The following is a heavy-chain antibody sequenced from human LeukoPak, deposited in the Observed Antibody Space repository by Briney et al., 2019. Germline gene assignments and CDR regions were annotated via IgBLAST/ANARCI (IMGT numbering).Heavy chain of an antibody. CDR1: GFTFSSYG. CDR2: ISYDGSNK. D-gene: IGHD4-23*01. V-gene: IGHV3-30*18. J-gene: IGHJ4*02. CDR3: AKRGDYGGNSPFDY. Sequence: GGSLRLSCAASGFTFSSYGMHWVRQAPGKGLEWVAVISYDGSNKYYADSVKGRFTISRDNSKNTLYLQMKSLRAEDTAVYYCAKRGDYGGNSPFDYWGQGTLVTVSS.